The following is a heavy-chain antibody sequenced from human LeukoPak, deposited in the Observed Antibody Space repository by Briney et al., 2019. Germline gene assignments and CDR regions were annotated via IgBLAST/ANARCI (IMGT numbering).Heavy chain of an antibody. V-gene: IGHV3-23*01. D-gene: IGHD4-17*01. Sequence: QPGGSLRLSCAASGFPFSSHAMRWVRQAPGRGLECVSAISGSGSTSYYADSVKGRFTISRDNSKNTLYLQMTSLRAEDTAVYYCAKLARYGDSDYWGQGTLVTVSS. CDR3: AKLARYGDSDY. CDR1: GFPFSSHA. CDR2: ISGSGSTS. J-gene: IGHJ4*02.